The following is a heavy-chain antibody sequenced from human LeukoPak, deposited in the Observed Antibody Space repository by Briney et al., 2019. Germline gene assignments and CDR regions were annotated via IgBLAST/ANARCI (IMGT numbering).Heavy chain of an antibody. CDR1: GGTFSSYA. D-gene: IGHD5-24*01. V-gene: IGHV1-69*05. J-gene: IGHJ4*02. CDR3: AGGGGDGYNLRYAYFDY. CDR2: IIPIFGTA. Sequence: SVKVSCKASGGTFSSYAISWVRQAPGQGLEWMGGIIPIFGTANYAQKFQGRVTITTDESTSTAYMELSSLRSEDTAVYYCAGGGGDGYNLRYAYFDYWGQGTLVTVSS.